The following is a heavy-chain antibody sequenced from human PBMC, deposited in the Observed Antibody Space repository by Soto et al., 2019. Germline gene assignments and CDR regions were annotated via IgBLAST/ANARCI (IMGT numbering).Heavy chain of an antibody. D-gene: IGHD2-21*02. V-gene: IGHV1-3*01. CDR2: INAGNGNT. CDR1: GYTFTSYA. CDR3: ARAGTPTDYYYYYMDV. Sequence: ASVKVSCKASGYTFTSYAMHWVRQAPGQRLEWMGWINAGNGNTKYSQKFQGRVTITRDTSISTAYMELSRLRSDDTAVYYCARAGTPTDYYYYYMDVWGKGTMVTVSS. J-gene: IGHJ6*03.